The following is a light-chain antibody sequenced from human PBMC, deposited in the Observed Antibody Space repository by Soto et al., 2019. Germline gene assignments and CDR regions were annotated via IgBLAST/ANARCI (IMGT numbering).Light chain of an antibody. Sequence: EIVLTQSPATLSLSPGERATLSCWASQSVSSSLAWYQQKPGQAPRLLIYDASNRATAIPARFSGSGSGTDFTLTISSLEPEDFAVYYCQQRSNWPRTFGQGTKVEI. CDR3: QQRSNWPRT. CDR2: DAS. V-gene: IGKV3-11*01. CDR1: QSVSSS. J-gene: IGKJ1*01.